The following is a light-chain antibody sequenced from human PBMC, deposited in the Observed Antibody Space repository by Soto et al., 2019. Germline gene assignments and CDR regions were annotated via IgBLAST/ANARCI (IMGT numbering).Light chain of an antibody. CDR2: IDGXXSX. V-gene: IGLV4-60*02. Sequence: QPVLTQSSSASASLGSSVKLTCTLSSGHISYIIAWHQQQPGKAPRYLMKIDGXXSXXXXXXXXDRFSGSSSGADRYLTXXXXXXXXXADYYCETWDSNSRVFGGGTKLTVL. J-gene: IGLJ3*02. CDR1: SGHISYI. CDR3: ETWDSNSRV.